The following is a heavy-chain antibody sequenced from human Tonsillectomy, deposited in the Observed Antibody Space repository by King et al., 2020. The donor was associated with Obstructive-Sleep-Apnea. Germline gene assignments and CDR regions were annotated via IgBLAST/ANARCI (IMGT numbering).Heavy chain of an antibody. CDR1: GYNFTTYW. J-gene: IGHJ3*02. V-gene: IGHV5-51*01. CDR2: IYPGDSDT. CDR3: ERVPPGDKRERAGDI. Sequence: VQLVASGVEMKKPGESLKISCKGSGYNFTTYWIAWVRQMPGKGLEWMGIIYPGDSDTRNSPSFQGQVTISVDKSISTAYLQWSSLKASDTAMYYCERVPPGDKRERAGDIGGKGTMVTVSS. D-gene: IGHD5-24*01.